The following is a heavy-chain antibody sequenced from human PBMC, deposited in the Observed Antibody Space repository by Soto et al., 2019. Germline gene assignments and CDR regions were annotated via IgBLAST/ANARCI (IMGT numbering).Heavy chain of an antibody. V-gene: IGHV1-18*01. CDR2: ISAYNGNT. J-gene: IGHJ5*02. CDR1: GYTFTSYG. CDR3: ARASGSSYWFAP. Sequence: QVQLVQSGAEVKKPGASVKVSCKASGYTFTSYGISWVRQAPGQGLEWMGWISAYNGNTNYAQKLQGRVTMTTDTPPSTADMGLRSLRADDTAVYYCARASGSSYWFAPWGQGTLVTVSS. D-gene: IGHD1-26*01.